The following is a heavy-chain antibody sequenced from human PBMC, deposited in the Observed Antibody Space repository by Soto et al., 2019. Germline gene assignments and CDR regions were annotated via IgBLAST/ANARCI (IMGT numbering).Heavy chain of an antibody. Sequence: QVQLVESGGGVVQPGRSLRLSCAASGFTFSSYGMHWVRQAPGKGLEWVAVIWYDGSNKYYADSVKGRFNISRDNSKNTVYLQTNSLRAEDTAVYYCARDGGGYCSGGSCSGYYYGMDVWGQGTTVTVSS. CDR3: ARDGGGYCSGGSCSGYYYGMDV. CDR2: IWYDGSNK. CDR1: GFTFSSYG. V-gene: IGHV3-33*01. D-gene: IGHD2-15*01. J-gene: IGHJ6*02.